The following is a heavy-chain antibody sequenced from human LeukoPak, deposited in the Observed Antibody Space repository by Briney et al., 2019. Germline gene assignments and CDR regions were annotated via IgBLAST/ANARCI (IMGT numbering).Heavy chain of an antibody. Sequence: SSVKVSCKASGGTFSSYAISWVRQAPGQGLEWMGGIIPIFGTANYAQKFQGRVTITADESTSTAYMELSSLRSEDTAVYYCARGFIAAAGFDYWGQGTLVTVSS. CDR1: GGTFSSYA. V-gene: IGHV1-69*01. CDR2: IIPIFGTA. D-gene: IGHD6-13*01. J-gene: IGHJ4*02. CDR3: ARGFIAAAGFDY.